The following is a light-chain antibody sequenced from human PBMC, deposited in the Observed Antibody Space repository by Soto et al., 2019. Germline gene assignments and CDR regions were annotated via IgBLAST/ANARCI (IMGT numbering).Light chain of an antibody. Sequence: EVVLTQSPGTLSLYPGERATLSCRASQSVSSSYLAWYQQKPGQAPRLLIYGASSRATGIPDRFSGSGSGTDFTLTISRLEPEDFAVNYCQQYGSSPRTFGQGTKVAIK. CDR3: QQYGSSPRT. CDR1: QSVSSSY. CDR2: GAS. V-gene: IGKV3-20*01. J-gene: IGKJ1*01.